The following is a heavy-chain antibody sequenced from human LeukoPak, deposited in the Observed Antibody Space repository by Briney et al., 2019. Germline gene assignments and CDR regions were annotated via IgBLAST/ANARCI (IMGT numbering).Heavy chain of an antibody. CDR1: GFPFSSYA. J-gene: IGHJ4*02. D-gene: IGHD5-18*01. CDR2: ISGSGSTT. V-gene: IGHV3-23*01. Sequence: PGGSLRLSCAASGFPFSSYAMTWVRQAPGKGLEWVSTISGSGSTTYYADSVRGRFSISRDNSRNLLFLQMNGLRAEDTALYYCAKALSGYIYGPDVWSQGTLVTVSS. CDR3: AKALSGYIYGPDV.